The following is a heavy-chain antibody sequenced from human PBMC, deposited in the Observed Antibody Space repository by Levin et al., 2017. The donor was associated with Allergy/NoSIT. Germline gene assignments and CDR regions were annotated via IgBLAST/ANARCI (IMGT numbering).Heavy chain of an antibody. D-gene: IGHD4-17*01. CDR2: ISGSGGST. J-gene: IGHJ4*02. CDR3: ARGPTTVMGDY. Sequence: LSLTCAASGFTFSSYAMSWVRQAPGKGLEWVSAISGSGGSTYYADSVKGRFTISRDNSKNTLYLQMNSLRAEDTAVYYCARGPTTVMGDYWGQGTLVTVSS. V-gene: IGHV3-23*01. CDR1: GFTFSSYA.